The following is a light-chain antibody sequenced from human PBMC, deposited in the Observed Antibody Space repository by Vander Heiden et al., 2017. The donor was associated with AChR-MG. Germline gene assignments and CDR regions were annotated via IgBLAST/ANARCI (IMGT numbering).Light chain of an antibody. CDR2: DVT. V-gene: IGLV2-14*03. Sequence: QSALTQPPSVSGSPGQSITISCTGTSSDVGDYNYVSWYQQYPGKAPKLMVYDVTYRPSGVSDRFSGSKSGNTASLTISGLQAEDEADYYCGSYTNINSWIFGGGTKVTVL. J-gene: IGLJ2*01. CDR3: GSYTNINSWI. CDR1: SSDVGDYNY.